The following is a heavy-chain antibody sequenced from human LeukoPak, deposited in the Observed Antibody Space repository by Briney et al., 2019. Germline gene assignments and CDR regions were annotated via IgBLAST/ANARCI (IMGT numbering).Heavy chain of an antibody. CDR3: ARDHPRDYDSSGYSFDY. Sequence: GGSLRLSCVASGFTFRSYSMNWVRQAPGKGLEWISYMSISRSSSIYYADSVKGRFTISRDDAKNSLYLQMNSLRAEDTAVYYCARDHPRDYDSSGYSFDYWGQGTPVTVSS. CDR2: MSISRSSSI. CDR1: GFTFRSYS. D-gene: IGHD3-22*01. V-gene: IGHV3-48*01. J-gene: IGHJ4*02.